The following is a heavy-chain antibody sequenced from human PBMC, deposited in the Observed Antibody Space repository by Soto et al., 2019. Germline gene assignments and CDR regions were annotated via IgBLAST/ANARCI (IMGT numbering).Heavy chain of an antibody. V-gene: IGHV3-23*01. CDR1: GLTFGSRA. D-gene: IGHD3-16*01. CDR2: ITDTGGDA. J-gene: IGHJ4*02. CDR3: VGGPKAPHPGGRFFDF. Sequence: GGSLRLSCVASGLTFGSRAMSWVRQSPGEGLEWVSTITDTGGDAKYADSVRGRFAISRDNSKNTLYLQMSTQRADDSAISFCVGGPKAPHPGGRFFDFWGRGTLVTVSS.